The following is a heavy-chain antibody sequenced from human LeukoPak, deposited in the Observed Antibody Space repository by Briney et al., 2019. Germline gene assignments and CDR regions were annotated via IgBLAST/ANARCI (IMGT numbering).Heavy chain of an antibody. V-gene: IGHV3-48*01. CDR2: ISSSSSTI. CDR3: ARDVELSHFDY. J-gene: IGHJ4*02. D-gene: IGHD1-26*01. CDR1: GLTFNKYW. Sequence: GGSLRLSCEASGLTFNKYWMTWVRQAPGKGLEWVSYISSSSSTIYYADSVKGRFTISRDNAKNSLYLQMNSLRAEDTAVYYCARDVELSHFDYWGQGPRSPSPQ.